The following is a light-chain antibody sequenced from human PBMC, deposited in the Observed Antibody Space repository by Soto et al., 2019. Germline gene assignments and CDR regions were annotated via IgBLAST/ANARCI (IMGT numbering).Light chain of an antibody. V-gene: IGKV1-5*03. CDR3: QQYNSNPYT. CDR2: KAS. J-gene: IGKJ2*01. Sequence: IQMTQAPCTLSASVRDRVTITCRASQSISSWLAWYQQKPGKAPKLLIYKASSLESGVPSRFSGSGSGTEFTLTISSLQPDDFATYYFQQYNSNPYTFGQGTKVDIK. CDR1: QSISSW.